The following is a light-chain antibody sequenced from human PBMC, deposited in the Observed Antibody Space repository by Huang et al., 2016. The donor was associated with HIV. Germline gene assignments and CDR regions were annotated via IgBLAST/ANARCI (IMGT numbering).Light chain of an antibody. V-gene: IGKV1-39*01. J-gene: IGKJ3*01. Sequence: IQMTQSPSSLSASVGDRVTITCRASQSISSYLNWYQQKPGKAPKLLIYTASSLQSGVPSRFSGSGSGTDFTLTISSLQPEDFATYYCQQSYSTLFTFGPGTKVDLK. CDR3: QQSYSTLFT. CDR1: QSISSY. CDR2: TAS.